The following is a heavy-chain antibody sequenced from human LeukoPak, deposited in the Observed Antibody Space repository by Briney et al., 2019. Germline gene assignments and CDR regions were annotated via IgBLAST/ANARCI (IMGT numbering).Heavy chain of an antibody. CDR2: IFGAATT. D-gene: IGHD2-15*01. V-gene: IGHV3-53*01. J-gene: IGHJ4*02. Sequence: QSGGSLRLSCAASGFTLSGDYMSWVRQAPGKGLEWVSVIFGAATTYYADSVKGRFTVSRDNSKNTLYLQMNRLRAEDTAVYYCARAIQFGGYFDYWGQGTLVTVST. CDR3: ARAIQFGGYFDY. CDR1: GFTLSGDY.